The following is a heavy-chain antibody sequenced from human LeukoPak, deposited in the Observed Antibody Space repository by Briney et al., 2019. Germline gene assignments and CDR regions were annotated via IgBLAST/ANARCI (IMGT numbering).Heavy chain of an antibody. CDR1: GFTFSDYA. V-gene: IGHV3-23*05. CDR2: FKTKYNQV. J-gene: IGHJ4*01. D-gene: IGHD4-11*01. Sequence: GGSLRLSCVASGFTFSDYAMNWVRQAPGKGLEWVFAFKTKYNQVYYAESVRGRFTISTDSSKNTVYLQMNSLRAEDTALYYCARSVPDYPRFDSWGQEPWSPSPQ. CDR3: ARSVPDYPRFDS.